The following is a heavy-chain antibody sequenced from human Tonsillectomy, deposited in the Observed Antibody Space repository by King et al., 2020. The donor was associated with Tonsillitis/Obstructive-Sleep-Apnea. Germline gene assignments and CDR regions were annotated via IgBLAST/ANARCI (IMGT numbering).Heavy chain of an antibody. Sequence: VQLVESGGGLVQPGGSLRLSCAASGFTVSSNYMSWVRQAPGKGLEWVSVIYSGGSTYYADSVTGRFTISRDNSKNTLYLQMNSLRAEDTAVYYCARVSSGDYIWGSYRSPLGFDYWGQGTLVTVSS. CDR3: ARVSSGDYIWGSYRSPLGFDY. CDR2: IYSGGST. J-gene: IGHJ4*02. V-gene: IGHV3-66*01. CDR1: GFTVSSNY. D-gene: IGHD3-16*02.